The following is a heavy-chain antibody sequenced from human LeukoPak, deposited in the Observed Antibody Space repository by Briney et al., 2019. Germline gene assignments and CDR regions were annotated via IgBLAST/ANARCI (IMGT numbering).Heavy chain of an antibody. CDR1: GSTFTGYY. CDR3: AAPSGSSISYKYYYYYYMDV. CDR2: INPNSGGT. V-gene: IGHV1-2*02. Sequence: ASVKVSCKASGSTFTGYYVHWVRQAPGQGLEWMGWINPNSGGTNYAQKFQGRVTMTRDTSISTAYMELSRLRSDDTTVYYCAAPSGSSISYKYYYYYYMDVWGKGTTVTVSS. D-gene: IGHD2-2*01. J-gene: IGHJ6*03.